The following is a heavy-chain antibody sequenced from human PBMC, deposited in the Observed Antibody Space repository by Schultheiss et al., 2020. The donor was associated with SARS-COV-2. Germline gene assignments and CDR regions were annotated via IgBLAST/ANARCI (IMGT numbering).Heavy chain of an antibody. J-gene: IGHJ6*02. CDR3: AKPYSSSWGYYYYYYGMDV. V-gene: IGHV3-30*02. D-gene: IGHD6-13*01. CDR1: GFTFSSYG. Sequence: GGSLRLSCAASGFTFSSYGMHWVRQAPGKGLEWVAVIWYDVSNKYYADSVKGRFTISRDNSKNTLYLQMNSLRAEDTAVYYCAKPYSSSWGYYYYYYGMDVWGQGTTVTVSS. CDR2: IWYDVSNK.